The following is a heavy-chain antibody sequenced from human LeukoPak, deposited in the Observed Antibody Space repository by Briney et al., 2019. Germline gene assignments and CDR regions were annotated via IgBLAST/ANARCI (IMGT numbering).Heavy chain of an antibody. CDR2: INHSGST. V-gene: IGHV4-34*01. CDR1: GGSFSGYY. CDR3: ATGNYDSSGYFFDY. J-gene: IGHJ4*02. Sequence: SETLSLTCAVYGGSFSGYYWSWIRQPLGKGLEWIGEINHSGSTNYNPSLKSRVTISVDTSKNQFSLKLSSVTAADTAVYYCATGNYDSSGYFFDYWGQGTLVTVSS. D-gene: IGHD3-22*01.